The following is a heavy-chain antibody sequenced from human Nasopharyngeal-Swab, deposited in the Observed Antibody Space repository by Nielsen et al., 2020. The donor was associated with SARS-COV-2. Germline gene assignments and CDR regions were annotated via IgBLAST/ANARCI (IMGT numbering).Heavy chain of an antibody. CDR2: IYYSGST. V-gene: IGHV4-59*13. Sequence: SETLSLTCTVSGGSSSSYYWSWIRQPPGKGLEWIGYIYYSGSTNYNPSLKSRVTISVDTSKNQFSLKLSSVTAADTAVYYCAREGDAFDIWGQGTMVTVSS. J-gene: IGHJ3*02. CDR3: AREGDAFDI. CDR1: GGSSSSYY.